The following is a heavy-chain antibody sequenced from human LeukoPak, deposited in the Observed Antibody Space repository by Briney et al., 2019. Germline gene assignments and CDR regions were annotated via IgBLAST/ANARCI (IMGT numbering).Heavy chain of an antibody. CDR1: GFTFSSHE. Sequence: GGSLRLSCAASGFTFSSHEMNWVRQPPGKELEWVSYISSGGSTIYYADSVKGRFTVSRDNAKNSLYLQMNSLRAEDTALYYCARDVWFDPWGQGTLVTVSS. CDR3: ARDVWFDP. CDR2: ISSGGSTI. V-gene: IGHV3-48*03. J-gene: IGHJ5*02.